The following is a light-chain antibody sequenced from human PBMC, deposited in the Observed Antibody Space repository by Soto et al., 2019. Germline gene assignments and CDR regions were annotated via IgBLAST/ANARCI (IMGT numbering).Light chain of an antibody. CDR2: DVS. CDR1: SSDVGGYNY. CDR3: SSYTTTSTLLV. Sequence: QSALTQPSSVTGSPGQSITISCTGTSSDVGGYNYVSGYQQHPGKAPKLMIYDVSSRPSGVSNRFSGSKSGNTASLTISGLQAEDEADYYCSSYTTTSTLLVFGGGTKLTVL. V-gene: IGLV2-14*01. J-gene: IGLJ3*02.